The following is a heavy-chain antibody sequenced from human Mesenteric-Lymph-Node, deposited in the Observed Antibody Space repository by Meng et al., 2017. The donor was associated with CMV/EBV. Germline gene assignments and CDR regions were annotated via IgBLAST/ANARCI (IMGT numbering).Heavy chain of an antibody. V-gene: IGHV3-66*02. D-gene: IGHD5-12*01. J-gene: IGHJ4*02. CDR1: GFTVSCNY. CDR3: ARGNSFLDY. CDR2: IYSGGST. Sequence: GESLKISCAASGFTVSCNYMSWVRQAPGKGLEWVSVIYSGGSTYYADSVKGRFTISSDNSKNTLYLQMNSLIAEDTAVYYCARGNSFLDYWGQGTLVTVSS.